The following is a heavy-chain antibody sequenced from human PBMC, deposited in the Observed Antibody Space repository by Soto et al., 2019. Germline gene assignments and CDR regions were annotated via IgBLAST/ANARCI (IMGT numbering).Heavy chain of an antibody. CDR2: MNPDGSTR. Sequence: EVQLVESGGDLVQPGGSLRLSCEASGFTFSSNWMHWVRQGPGKGLVWVSRMNPDGSTRGYADSVKGRFTISRDNARNTVFLQMSSLRAEDTAVDYCARGGEVGAGQYYLYDSWGQGTLVTVSS. CDR3: ARGGEVGAGQYYLYDS. V-gene: IGHV3-74*01. D-gene: IGHD2-21*01. J-gene: IGHJ4*02. CDR1: GFTFSSNW.